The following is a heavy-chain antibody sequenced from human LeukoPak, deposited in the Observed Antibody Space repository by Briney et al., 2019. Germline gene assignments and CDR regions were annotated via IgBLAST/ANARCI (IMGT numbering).Heavy chain of an antibody. V-gene: IGHV4-39*01. CDR1: GGSISSSSYY. D-gene: IGHD6-19*01. CDR3: ARQWLVSHWFDP. Sequence: SETLSLTCTVSGGSISSSSYYWGWIRQPPGKGLEWIGSIYYSGSTYYNPSLKSRVTISVDTSKNQFSLKLSSVTAADTAVYYCARQWLVSHWFDPWGQGTLVIVSS. CDR2: IYYSGST. J-gene: IGHJ5*02.